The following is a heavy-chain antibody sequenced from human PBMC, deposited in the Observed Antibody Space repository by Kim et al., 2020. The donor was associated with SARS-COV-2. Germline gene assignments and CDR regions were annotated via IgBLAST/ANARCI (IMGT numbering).Heavy chain of an antibody. CDR1: GFTFSSYA. CDR3: ARAGDYFDSSGFYYPGYFQH. V-gene: IGHV3-30-3*01. CDR2: ISNDGSNK. Sequence: GGSLRLSCAASGFTFSSYAMHWVRQAPGKGLEWVAVISNDGSNKYYADSVEGRFTISRDNSKNTLYLQMNTLRAEDTAVYYCARAGDYFDSSGFYYPGYFQHWGQGTLVTVSS. J-gene: IGHJ1*01. D-gene: IGHD3-22*01.